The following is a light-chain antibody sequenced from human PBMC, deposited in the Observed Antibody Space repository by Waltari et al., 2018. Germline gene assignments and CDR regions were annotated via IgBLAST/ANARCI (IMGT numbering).Light chain of an antibody. CDR1: TSNIGRHT. CDR3: SVWDDSLNGVI. Sequence: QSVLTQPPSASGTPGQRVTISCSGGTSNIGRHTVNWHQHVPGTAPKLLIYYNNPRPSGVPDRVSGSMSDTSASLAISGLQSEDEATYYCSVWDDSLNGVIFGGGTNLAVL. V-gene: IGLV1-44*01. CDR2: YNN. J-gene: IGLJ2*01.